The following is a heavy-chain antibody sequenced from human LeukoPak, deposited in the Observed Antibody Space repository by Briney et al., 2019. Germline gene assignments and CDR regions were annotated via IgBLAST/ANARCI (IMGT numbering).Heavy chain of an antibody. CDR2: ISNGGDHT. CDR1: GFTFRDFS. V-gene: IGHV3-23*01. D-gene: IGHD3-9*01. Sequence: PGGSLRLSCVASGFTFRDFSMSWVRQAPGKGLEWVSVISNGGDHTHYADSVKGRFAISRDNSKNTLYLQMNSLRTEDTAIYYCAKDRLYFGNDFGDYWGQGTLATVSS. J-gene: IGHJ4*02. CDR3: AKDRLYFGNDFGDY.